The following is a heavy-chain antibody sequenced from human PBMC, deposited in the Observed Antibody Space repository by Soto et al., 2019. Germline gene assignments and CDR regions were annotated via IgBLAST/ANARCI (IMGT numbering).Heavy chain of an antibody. J-gene: IGHJ6*02. CDR1: GYSFTSYW. D-gene: IGHD3-3*01. Sequence: GESLKISCKGSGYSFTSYWIGWVRQMPGKGLEWMGIIYPGNSDTRYSPSFQGQVTISADKSISTAYLQWSSLKASDNAMYYCARLVCYFCSGNLPASHNYNGMDVWGQGTTVTVSS. CDR2: IYPGNSDT. V-gene: IGHV5-51*01. CDR3: ARLVCYFCSGNLPASHNYNGMDV.